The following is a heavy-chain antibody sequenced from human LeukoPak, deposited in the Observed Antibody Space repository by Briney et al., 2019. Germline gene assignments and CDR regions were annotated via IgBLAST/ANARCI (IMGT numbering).Heavy chain of an antibody. CDR1: GGTFSSYA. D-gene: IGHD1-1*01. J-gene: IGHJ4*02. CDR3: AADDRDYFDY. Sequence: SVKVSCKASGGTFSSYAISWVRQAPRQGLEWMGGIIPIFGTANYAQKFQGRVTITTDESTSTAYIELSSLRSEDTAVYYCAADDRDYFDYWGQGTLVTVSS. V-gene: IGHV1-69*05. CDR2: IIPIFGTA.